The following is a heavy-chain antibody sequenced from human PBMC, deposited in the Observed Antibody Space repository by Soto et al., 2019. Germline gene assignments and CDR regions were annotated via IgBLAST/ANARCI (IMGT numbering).Heavy chain of an antibody. CDR3: TTDSDITSIIVRFEY. J-gene: IGHJ4*01. D-gene: IGHD3-22*01. CDR1: GFTFSNAW. Sequence: EVHLVESGGGLVKPGGSLRLSCAASGFTFSNAWINWVRQAPGKGLEWVGRVKSKNDGGTTDFAAPVKGRFTISRDDSKNMVYLEMTSLQTEDTAIYYCTTDSDITSIIVRFEYWCHGTLVTVSS. V-gene: IGHV3-15*07. CDR2: VKSKNDGGTT.